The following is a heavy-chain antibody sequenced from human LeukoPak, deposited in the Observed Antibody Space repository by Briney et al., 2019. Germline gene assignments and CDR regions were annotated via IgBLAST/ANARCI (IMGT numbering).Heavy chain of an antibody. D-gene: IGHD4-17*01. CDR1: GGSISSGGYY. V-gene: IGHV4-31*03. Sequence: SQTLSLTCTVSGGSISSGGYYWSWIRQHPGKGLEWIGYIYYSGSTYYNPSLKSRVTISVDTSKNQLFLKLSSVTAADTAVYYCARYRGQLTTVTTGPGILGDFDLWGRGTLVTVSS. CDR2: IYYSGST. CDR3: ARYRGQLTTVTTGPGILGDFDL. J-gene: IGHJ2*01.